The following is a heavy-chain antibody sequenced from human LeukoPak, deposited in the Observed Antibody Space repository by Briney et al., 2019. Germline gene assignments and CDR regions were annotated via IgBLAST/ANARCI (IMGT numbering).Heavy chain of an antibody. Sequence: GESLKISCKGSGYSFTNYWIGWVRQMPGKGLEWMGIIYPDDSDTRYSPSFEGQVIISVDKSISTAYLQWSSLKASDTAMYYCTRHGQSTNGVCYSNYYYYMDVWGKGTTVTVSS. CDR1: GYSFTNYW. CDR2: IYPDDSDT. CDR3: TRHGQSTNGVCYSNYYYYMDV. J-gene: IGHJ6*03. D-gene: IGHD2-8*01. V-gene: IGHV5-51*01.